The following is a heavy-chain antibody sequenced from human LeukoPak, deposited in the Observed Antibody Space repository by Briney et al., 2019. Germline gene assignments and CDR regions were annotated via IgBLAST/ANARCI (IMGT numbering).Heavy chain of an antibody. J-gene: IGHJ3*02. D-gene: IGHD1-26*01. CDR3: AKDMEVGATENAFDI. V-gene: IGHV3-43D*03. Sequence: GGSLRLSCAASGFTFDDYAMHWVRQAPGKGLEWVSLISWDGGSTYYADSVKGRFTISRDNSKNSLYLQMNSLRAEDTALYYCAKDMEVGATENAFDIWGQGTMVTVSS. CDR1: GFTFDDYA. CDR2: ISWDGGST.